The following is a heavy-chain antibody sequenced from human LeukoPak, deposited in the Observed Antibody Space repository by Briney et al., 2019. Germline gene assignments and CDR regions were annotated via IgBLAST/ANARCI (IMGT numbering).Heavy chain of an antibody. Sequence: PGRSLRLSCAASGFTFDDYAMHWVRQAPGKGLEWVSGISWNSGSIGYADSVKGRFTISRDNAKNSLYLQMNSLRAEDTALYYCAKDRDPDLGELSSHFDYWGQGTLVTVSS. CDR3: AKDRDPDLGELSSHFDY. CDR1: GFTFDDYA. J-gene: IGHJ4*02. CDR2: ISWNSGSI. V-gene: IGHV3-9*01. D-gene: IGHD3-16*02.